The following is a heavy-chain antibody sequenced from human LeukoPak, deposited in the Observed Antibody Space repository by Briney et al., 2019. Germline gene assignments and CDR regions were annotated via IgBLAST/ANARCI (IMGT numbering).Heavy chain of an antibody. CDR1: GGSISHYY. V-gene: IGHV4-59*01. CDR3: ARVYYSNSYDYWYFDL. CDR2: IYYSGST. D-gene: IGHD6-13*01. Sequence: SETLSLTCTVSGGSISHYYWSWIRQPPGKGLEWIGYIYYSGSTYYNPSLKSRVTISVDTSKNQFSLKLSSVTAADTAVYYCARVYYSNSYDYWYFDLWGRGTLVTVSS. J-gene: IGHJ2*01.